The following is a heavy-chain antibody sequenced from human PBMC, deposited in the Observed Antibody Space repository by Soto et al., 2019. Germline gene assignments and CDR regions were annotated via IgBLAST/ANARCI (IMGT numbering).Heavy chain of an antibody. J-gene: IGHJ6*02. CDR1: GYRFTSYG. Sequence: QVPLVQSGAEVKNPGASVKVSCKASGYRFTSYGIGWVRQAPGQGLEWMGWINAYNGNTNYAQNLQGRVTLTTDTSTSTAYMELRSLRSNDTAVYYCAMVDVYVTPSPQDVWGQGTTVTGSS. CDR2: INAYNGNT. D-gene: IGHD3-16*01. V-gene: IGHV1-18*01. CDR3: AMVDVYVTPSPQDV.